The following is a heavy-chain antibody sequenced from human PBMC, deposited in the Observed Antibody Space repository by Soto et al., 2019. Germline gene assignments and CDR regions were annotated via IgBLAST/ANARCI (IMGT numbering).Heavy chain of an antibody. J-gene: IGHJ6*02. CDR2: KHPSGST. CDR1: GDSINNGFW. V-gene: IGHV4-4*02. CDR3: ASSGGWWSLDV. D-gene: IGHD6-19*01. Sequence: QVQLQESGPGLVKPSETLSLTCGVSGDSINNGFWWTWVRQPPGKGLEWIGEKHPSGSTNYNLSPTSRVSISLDKSKPPFSLTLTSVTAAATAVYFCASSGGWWSLDVWGQATTVTASS.